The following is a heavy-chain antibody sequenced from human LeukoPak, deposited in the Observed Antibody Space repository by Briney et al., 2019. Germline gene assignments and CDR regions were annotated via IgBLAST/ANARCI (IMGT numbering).Heavy chain of an antibody. D-gene: IGHD5-12*01. J-gene: IGHJ5*02. V-gene: IGHV1-69*04. CDR3: AREMATIKGNNWFDP. CDR1: GGTFSSYA. Sequence: SVKVSCKASGGTFSSYAISWVRQAPGQGLEWMGRIIPILGIANYAQKFQGRVTITADKSTSTAYMGLSSLRSEDTAVYYCAREMATIKGNNWFDPWGQGTLVTVSS. CDR2: IIPILGIA.